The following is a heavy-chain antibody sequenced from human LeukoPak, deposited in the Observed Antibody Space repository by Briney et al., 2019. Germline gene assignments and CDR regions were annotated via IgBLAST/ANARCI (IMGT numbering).Heavy chain of an antibody. J-gene: IGHJ4*02. D-gene: IGHD2-2*01. CDR2: IKQDGSES. CDR1: GFAFSTYW. V-gene: IGHV3-7*05. CDR3: VTTTRSSSHDH. Sequence: PGGSLRLSCAASGFAFSTYWMSWVRQAPGKGLEWLANIKQDGSESHYVDSVKGRFTISRDNTQNSLCLQMNSLRAEDTAVYYCVTTTRSSSHDHWGQGTLGAVSS.